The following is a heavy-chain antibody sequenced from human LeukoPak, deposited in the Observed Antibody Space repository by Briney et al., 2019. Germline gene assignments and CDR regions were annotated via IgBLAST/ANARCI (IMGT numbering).Heavy chain of an antibody. J-gene: IGHJ5*02. D-gene: IGHD6-19*01. CDR2: ISSSSSYI. V-gene: IGHV3-21*01. CDR3: ASSAIAVAAHWYWFDP. CDR1: GFTFSSYS. Sequence: GGSLRLSCAASGFTFSSYSMNWVRQAPGKGLEWVSSISSSSSYIYYADSVKGRFTISRDNAKNSMYLQMNSLRAEDTAVYYCASSAIAVAAHWYWFDPWGQGTLVTVSS.